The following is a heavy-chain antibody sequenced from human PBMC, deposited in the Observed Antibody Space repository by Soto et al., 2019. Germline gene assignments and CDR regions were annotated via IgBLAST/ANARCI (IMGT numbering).Heavy chain of an antibody. CDR1: GYTFTNIC. J-gene: IGHJ5*02. CDR2: IDPSDSYL. CDR3: ARHRVFGSRSYIDQ. Sequence: LGIPCKVSGYTFTNICISLERQMPGKGLEWMGRIDPSDSYLNYSPSFQGHVTISAGKSTNTAYLHFSSLKASDTAVYYCARHRVFGSRSYIDQWGQGTLVTVSS. V-gene: IGHV5-10-1*01. D-gene: IGHD3-10*01.